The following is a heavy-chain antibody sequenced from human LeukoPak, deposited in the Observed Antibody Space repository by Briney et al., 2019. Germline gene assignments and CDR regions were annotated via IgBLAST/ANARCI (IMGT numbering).Heavy chain of an antibody. CDR3: AASIAARPFDY. D-gene: IGHD6-6*01. Sequence: GSLRLSCAASRFAVSSNYMSWIRQPPGKGQERIGYIYYSRSTNYNPSLKSRVTISVDTSKNQFSLKLSSVTAADTAVYYCAASIAARPFDYWGQGTLVTVSS. CDR1: RFAVSSNY. V-gene: IGHV4-59*02. CDR2: IYYSRST. J-gene: IGHJ4*02.